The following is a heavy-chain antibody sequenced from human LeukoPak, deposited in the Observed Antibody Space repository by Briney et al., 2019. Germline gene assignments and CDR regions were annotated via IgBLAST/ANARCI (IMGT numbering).Heavy chain of an antibody. J-gene: IGHJ6*02. CDR3: VRRSDCSTTNCCFCLGMDV. D-gene: IGHD2-2*01. V-gene: IGHV4-39*01. CDR1: SSKKHK. CDR2: IYSSGGT. Sequence: SSKKHKSLWTPHPPKKELEWIGSIYSSGGTYYRPSLESRVTVAVDTSKNQFSLTLTSVTAADTAVYYCVRRSDCSTTNCCFCLGMDVWGLGATVTVSS.